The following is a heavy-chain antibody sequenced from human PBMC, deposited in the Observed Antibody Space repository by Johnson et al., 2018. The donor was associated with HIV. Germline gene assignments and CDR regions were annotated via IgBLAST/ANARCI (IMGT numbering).Heavy chain of an antibody. CDR2: ISYGGNNK. CDR3: AELPGFGDYDDGALDI. Sequence: QMQLVESGGGVVQPGRSLRLSCAASAFTSSSYSMHWVRQAPGKGLEWVAVISYGGNNKYYADSVKGRFTISRDDSKNTLYLQMNSLRAEDTAVYYCAELPGFGDYDDGALDIWGQGTMVTVSS. J-gene: IGHJ3*02. CDR1: AFTSSSYS. D-gene: IGHD4-17*01. V-gene: IGHV3-30-3*01.